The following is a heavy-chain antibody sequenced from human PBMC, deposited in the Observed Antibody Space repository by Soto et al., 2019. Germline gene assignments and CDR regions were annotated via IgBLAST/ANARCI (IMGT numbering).Heavy chain of an antibody. CDR2: IYYSGST. V-gene: IGHV4-59*01. CDR1: GGSISSYY. CDR3: ARWAHWDYYYYMDV. Sequence: SETLSLTCTVSGGSISSYYWSWIRQPPGKGLEWIGYIYYSGSTNYNPSLKSRVTISVDTSKNQFSLKLSSVTAADTAVYYCARWAHWDYYYYMDVWGKGTTVTVSS. D-gene: IGHD7-27*01. J-gene: IGHJ6*03.